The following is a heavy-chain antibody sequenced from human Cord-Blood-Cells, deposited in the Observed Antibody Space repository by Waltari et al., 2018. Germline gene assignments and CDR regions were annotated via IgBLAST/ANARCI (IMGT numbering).Heavy chain of an antibody. CDR1: GGTFSSYA. Sequence: QVQLVQSGAEVKKPGSSVKVSCKASGGTFSSYAISWVRQAPGQGLEWMGGIIPIFDTANYAQKFQGRVTITADKSTSTAYMELSSLRSEDTAVYYCARGWSKGIVGAGPFDYWGQGTLVTVSS. CDR2: IIPIFDTA. CDR3: ARGWSKGIVGAGPFDY. J-gene: IGHJ4*02. V-gene: IGHV1-69*06. D-gene: IGHD1-26*01.